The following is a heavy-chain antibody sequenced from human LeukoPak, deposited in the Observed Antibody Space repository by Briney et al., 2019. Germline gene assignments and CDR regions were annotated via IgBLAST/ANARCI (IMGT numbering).Heavy chain of an antibody. D-gene: IGHD4-11*01. Sequence: SETLSLTCTVSGGSLSSGNHYWSWIRQPAGKGLEWIGRIYASGSTNYNPSLKSRITISIDTSKNQSSLKLSSVTAADTAVYYCARGVSTVNFDYWGQGTLVTVSS. CDR3: ARGVSTVNFDY. V-gene: IGHV4-61*02. CDR2: IYASGST. CDR1: GGSLSSGNHY. J-gene: IGHJ4*02.